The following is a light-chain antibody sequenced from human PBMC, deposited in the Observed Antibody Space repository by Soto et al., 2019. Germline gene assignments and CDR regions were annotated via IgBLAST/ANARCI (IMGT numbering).Light chain of an antibody. CDR3: LQSYSSPLT. V-gene: IGKV1-39*01. CDR2: AAS. CDR1: QSISSY. J-gene: IGKJ4*01. Sequence: IHVPLASSALSPAARDPVTITCRASQSISSYLNWYQLKPGTAPKFLIYAASSLQSGVPSRFSGSRSGTNFTLTITSLQPEDFATYFCLQSYSSPLTFGGGTKVDIK.